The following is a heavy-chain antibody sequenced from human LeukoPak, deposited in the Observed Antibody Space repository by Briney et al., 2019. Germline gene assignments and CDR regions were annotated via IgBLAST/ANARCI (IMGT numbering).Heavy chain of an antibody. D-gene: IGHD2-21*02. CDR1: GFTFSSYG. V-gene: IGHV3-33*06. CDR2: IWYDGSNK. J-gene: IGHJ4*02. CDR3: AKSAYCGGDCSPDY. Sequence: PGRSLRLSCAASGFTFSSYGMHWVRQAPGKGLEWVAVIWYDGSNKYYADSVKGRFTISRDNSKNTLYLQMDSLRAEDTAVYYCAKSAYCGGDCSPDYWGQGTLVTVSS.